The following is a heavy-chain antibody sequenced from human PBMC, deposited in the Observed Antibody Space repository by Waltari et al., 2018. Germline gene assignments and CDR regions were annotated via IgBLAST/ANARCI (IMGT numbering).Heavy chain of an antibody. CDR1: GFDFFTAA. Sequence: EVHLLASGGGLAQPGGSLRLSCVGSGFDFFTAAMSWVRQGPGKGLEWVSGISDSGVITKYADSVKGRLTVSRDNSKNTVFLQLNSLRAEDTAIYYCARHLYSIDYLELGNWGQGTLVTVSS. J-gene: IGHJ4*02. CDR2: ISDSGVIT. CDR3: ARHLYSIDYLELGN. V-gene: IGHV3-23*01. D-gene: IGHD3-22*01.